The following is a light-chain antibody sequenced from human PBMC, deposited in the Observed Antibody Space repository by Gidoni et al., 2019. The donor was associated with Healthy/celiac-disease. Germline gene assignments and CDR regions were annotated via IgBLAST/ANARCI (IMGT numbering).Light chain of an antibody. Sequence: DIQMTQPPSSLPAPVGDRVTITCRASQSISSYLNWYQQKPGKAPKRLIYAASSLQSGVPSRFSGSGSGTDFTLTISSVQPEDFATYYCKQSYSTPGTFGQGTKLEIK. CDR2: AAS. J-gene: IGKJ2*01. CDR1: QSISSY. V-gene: IGKV1-39*01. CDR3: KQSYSTPGT.